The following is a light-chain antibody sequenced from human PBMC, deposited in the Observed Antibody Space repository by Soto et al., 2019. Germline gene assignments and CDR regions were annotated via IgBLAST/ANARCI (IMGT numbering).Light chain of an antibody. V-gene: IGKV3-20*01. J-gene: IGKJ5*01. CDR1: QSVSSSY. Sequence: EIVLTQSPATLSLSPGERATLSCRASQSVSSSYLAWYQQKPGQAPRILIYGASSRATGIPDRFSGSGSGTDFTLTISRLEPEDFAVYYCQQYGSSPSITFGQGTLLEIK. CDR3: QQYGSSPSIT. CDR2: GAS.